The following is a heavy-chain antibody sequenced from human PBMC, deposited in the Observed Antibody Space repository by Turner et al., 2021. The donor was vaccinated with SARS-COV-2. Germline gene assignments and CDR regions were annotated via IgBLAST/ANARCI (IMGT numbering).Heavy chain of an antibody. CDR1: GFTVSSNY. D-gene: IGHD6-19*01. CDR2: IYGGGST. CDR3: ARGYSSGWYQRGAFDI. V-gene: IGHV3-53*01. Sequence: EVQLVESGGGLIQPGGSLRPSCAASGFTVSSNYMSWVRQAPGKGLEWVSVIYGGGSTYYADSVKSRFTISRDNSKNTLYLQMNSLRAEDTAVYYCARGYSSGWYQRGAFDIWGQGTMVTVSS. J-gene: IGHJ3*02.